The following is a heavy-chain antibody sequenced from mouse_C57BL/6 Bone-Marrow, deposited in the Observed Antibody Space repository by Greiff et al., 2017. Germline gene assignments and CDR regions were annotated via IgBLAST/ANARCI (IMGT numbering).Heavy chain of an antibody. V-gene: IGHV1-82*01. CDR3: ARGLTSYYFDY. CDR1: GYAFSSSW. CDR2: LYPGDGDT. D-gene: IGHD3-1*01. Sequence: VKLVESGPELVKPGASVKISCKASGYAFSSSWMNWVKQRPGKGLEWIGRLYPGDGDTNYNGKFKGKATLTADKSSSTAYMQLSSLTSEDSAVYFCARGLTSYYFDYWGQGTTLTVSS. J-gene: IGHJ2*01.